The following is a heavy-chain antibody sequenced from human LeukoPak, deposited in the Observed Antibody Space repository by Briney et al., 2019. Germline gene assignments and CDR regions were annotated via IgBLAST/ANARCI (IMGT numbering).Heavy chain of an antibody. CDR3: ARSTPSLYGDTPSAFDI. CDR1: GGSISSGDYY. V-gene: IGHV4-30-4*01. D-gene: IGHD4-17*01. J-gene: IGHJ3*02. Sequence: PSETLSLTCTVSGGSISSGDYYWSWIRQPPGKGLEWIGYIYYSGSTYYNPSLKSRVTISVDTSKNQFSLKLSSVTAADTAVYYCARSTPSLYGDTPSAFDIWGQATMVTVSS. CDR2: IYYSGST.